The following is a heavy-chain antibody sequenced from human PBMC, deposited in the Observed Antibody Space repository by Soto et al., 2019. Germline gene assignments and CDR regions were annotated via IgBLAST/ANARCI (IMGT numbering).Heavy chain of an antibody. D-gene: IGHD6-19*01. V-gene: IGHV3-21*01. J-gene: IGHJ4*02. Sequence: EVQLVESEGGLVKSGGSLRLSCAASGFIFSSYSMNWVRQAPGKGLEWVSSISSRRNDIYYADSVKDRFTISRDNAKNSLYLQMNSLRDDDTAVYYCARVLTVAGNDYWGQGTLVTVSS. CDR2: ISSRRNDI. CDR3: ARVLTVAGNDY. CDR1: GFIFSSYS.